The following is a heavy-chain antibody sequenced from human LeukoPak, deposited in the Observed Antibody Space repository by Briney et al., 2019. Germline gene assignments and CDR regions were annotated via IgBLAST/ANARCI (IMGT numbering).Heavy chain of an antibody. D-gene: IGHD2-15*01. CDR2: ISQDGSQK. Sequence: GRSLRLSCATAGFTFSSSCMGWVRQAPGKGLELVANISQDGSQKYYVVSLRGRFTISRDNAENSLFLQVTGLRAEDTALYYCARRGEWCFASWGQGTLVTVSS. CDR1: GFTFSSSC. V-gene: IGHV3-7*04. CDR3: ARRGEWCFAS. J-gene: IGHJ4*02.